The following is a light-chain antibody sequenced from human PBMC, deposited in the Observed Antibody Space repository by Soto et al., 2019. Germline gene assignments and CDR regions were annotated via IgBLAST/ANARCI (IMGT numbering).Light chain of an antibody. Sequence: DIQMTQSPSTLSASVGDRVTITCRASQSINSWLAWYQQKPGKAPKLLIYKASSLESGVPPRFSGSGYGTEFTLTISSLQPDDFATYYCQQYSGIWTFGQGTQVEI. J-gene: IGKJ1*01. CDR2: KAS. CDR3: QQYSGIWT. CDR1: QSINSW. V-gene: IGKV1-5*03.